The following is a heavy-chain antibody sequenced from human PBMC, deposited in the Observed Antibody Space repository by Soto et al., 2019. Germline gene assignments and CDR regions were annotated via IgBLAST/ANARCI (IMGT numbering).Heavy chain of an antibody. CDR3: ARAALYSSSAIDY. V-gene: IGHV1-2*02. CDR2: INPNSGGT. CDR1: GYTFTGYY. J-gene: IGHJ4*02. Sequence: QVQLVQSGAEVKKPGASVKVSCKASGYTFTGYYMHWVRQAPGQGLEWMGWINPNSGGTNYAQKFQGRVTMTRNTSISTAYMELSSLRSEDTAVYYCARAALYSSSAIDYWGQGTLVTVSS. D-gene: IGHD6-6*01.